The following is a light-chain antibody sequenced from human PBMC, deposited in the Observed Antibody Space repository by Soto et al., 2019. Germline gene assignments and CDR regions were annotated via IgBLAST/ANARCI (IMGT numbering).Light chain of an antibody. CDR2: DAS. CDR3: QQYGSSPALT. Sequence: EIVMTQSPATLSVSPGERATLSCRASQSVSSNLAWYQQKPGQAPRLLIYDASSRATGIPDRFSGSGSGTDFTLTISRLEPEDFAVYYCQQYGSSPALTFGGGTKVDIK. CDR1: QSVSSN. J-gene: IGKJ4*01. V-gene: IGKV3-20*01.